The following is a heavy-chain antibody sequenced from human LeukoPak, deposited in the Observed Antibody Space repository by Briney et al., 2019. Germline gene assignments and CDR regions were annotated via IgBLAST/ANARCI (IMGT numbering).Heavy chain of an antibody. CDR1: GFTFGDYA. V-gene: IGHV3-49*03. Sequence: GGSLRLSCTASGFTFGDYAMSWFRQAPGKGLEWVGFIRNKAYGGTTEYAASVKGRFSISRDDSKSIAYLQMNSLKTEDTAVYYCTGSGWPRENWFDPWGQGTLVTVSS. J-gene: IGHJ5*02. CDR3: TGSGWPRENWFDP. D-gene: IGHD6-19*01. CDR2: IRNKAYGGTT.